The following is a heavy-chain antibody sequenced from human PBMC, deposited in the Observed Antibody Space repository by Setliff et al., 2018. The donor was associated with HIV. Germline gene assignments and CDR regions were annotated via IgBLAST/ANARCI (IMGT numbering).Heavy chain of an antibody. CDR1: GFTFGDYV. Sequence: GGSLRLSCITSGFTFGDYVMSWFRQAPGKGLEWVGFIRSKAHGGTTEYAASVEVRFIISRDDSKSIAYLQMNSLKTEDTAVYYCTRSNWGSTPDFDYWGQGAMVTVSS. CDR3: TRSNWGSTPDFDY. V-gene: IGHV3-49*03. D-gene: IGHD7-27*01. CDR2: IRSKAHGGTT. J-gene: IGHJ4*02.